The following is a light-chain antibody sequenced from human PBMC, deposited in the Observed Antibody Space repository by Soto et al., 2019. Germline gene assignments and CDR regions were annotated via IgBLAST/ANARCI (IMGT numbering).Light chain of an antibody. CDR3: QQYGSSPLFT. V-gene: IGKV3-20*01. Sequence: EIVLTQSPGTLSLSPGERATLSCRASQSVSSRSLAWYQQKPGQAPRLLIYGASSRATGVPDRFSGSGSGTDVSLTISRLEPEDFAVYYCQQYGSSPLFTFGPGTKVDIK. J-gene: IGKJ3*01. CDR2: GAS. CDR1: QSVSSRS.